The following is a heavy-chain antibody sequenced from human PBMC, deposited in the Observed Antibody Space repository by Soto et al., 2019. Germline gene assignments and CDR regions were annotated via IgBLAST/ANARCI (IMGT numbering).Heavy chain of an antibody. J-gene: IGHJ6*02. CDR1: GYTFTKYG. CDR2: SGVYNGKT. Sequence: QEQLVQSGGEVKKPGASVRVSCKASGYTFTKYGITWVRQAPGQGLEWMGWSGVYNGKTNYARKLQGRVIMTAETSASTAYMELRSHRSDDTAVYYCSRARYCTSPSCYNHYYYGMDIWGQGTTVSVSS. CDR3: SRARYCTSPSCYNHYYYGMDI. V-gene: IGHV1-18*04. D-gene: IGHD2-2*02.